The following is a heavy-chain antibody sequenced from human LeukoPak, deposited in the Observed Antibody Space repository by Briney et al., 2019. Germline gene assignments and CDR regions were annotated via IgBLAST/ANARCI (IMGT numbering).Heavy chain of an antibody. CDR1: GGSFSGYY. D-gene: IGHD5-24*01. Sequence: SETLSLTCAVYGGSFSGYYWSWIRQPPGKGLEWIGEINHSGGTNYNPSLKSRVTISVDTSKNQFSLKLSSVTAADTAVYYCARGRRWLHIDYWGQGTLVTVSS. J-gene: IGHJ4*02. CDR2: INHSGGT. CDR3: ARGRRWLHIDY. V-gene: IGHV4-34*01.